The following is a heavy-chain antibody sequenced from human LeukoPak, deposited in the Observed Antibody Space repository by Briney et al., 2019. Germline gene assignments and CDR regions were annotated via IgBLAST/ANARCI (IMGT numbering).Heavy chain of an antibody. Sequence: PGGSLRLSCAASGLTFSSYGMSWVRQAPGKGLEWVSAISGSGGSTYYADSVKGRFTISRDNSKNTLYLQMNSLRAEDTAVYYCANYYDSSGYSYFDYWGQGTLVTVSS. D-gene: IGHD3-22*01. CDR2: ISGSGGST. CDR1: GLTFSSYG. J-gene: IGHJ4*02. CDR3: ANYYDSSGYSYFDY. V-gene: IGHV3-23*01.